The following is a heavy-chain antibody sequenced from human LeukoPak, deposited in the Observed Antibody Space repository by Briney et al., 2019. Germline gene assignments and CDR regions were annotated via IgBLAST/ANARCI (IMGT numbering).Heavy chain of an antibody. CDR1: GYTFTSYG. CDR2: ISAYNGNT. V-gene: IGHV1-18*01. D-gene: IGHD3-22*01. Sequence: ASVKVSCKASGYTFTSYGISWVRQAPGQGLEWMGWISAYNGNTNYAQKLQGRVTMTTDTSTSTAYMELRSLRSDDTAVYYCARSIYYDRMGGYFDYWGQGTLVTVSS. J-gene: IGHJ4*02. CDR3: ARSIYYDRMGGYFDY.